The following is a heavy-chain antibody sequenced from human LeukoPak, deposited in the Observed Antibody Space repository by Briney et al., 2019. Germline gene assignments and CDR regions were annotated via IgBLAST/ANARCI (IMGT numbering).Heavy chain of an antibody. Sequence: GGSLRLSCAASGFTFSTYWMHWVRQAPGKGLVWVSRINSDGSDTSYADSVKGRFTISRDNAKNTLYLQMTSLRAEDTAVYYCARGVSPLNYYFDYWGQGTLVTVSS. V-gene: IGHV3-74*01. J-gene: IGHJ4*02. CDR2: INSDGSDT. D-gene: IGHD6-13*01. CDR3: ARGVSPLNYYFDY. CDR1: GFTFSTYW.